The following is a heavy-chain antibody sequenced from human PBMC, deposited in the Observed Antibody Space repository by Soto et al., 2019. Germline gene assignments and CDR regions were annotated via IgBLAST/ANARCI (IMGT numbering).Heavy chain of an antibody. CDR2: IIPIFGTA. D-gene: IGHD4-17*01. CDR1: GGTFSSYA. Sequence: QVQLVQSGAEVKKPGSSVKVSCKASGGTFSSYAISWVRQAPGQGLEWMGGIIPIFGTANYAQKFQGRVTITAVESTSTAYMELSSLRSEDTAVYYCALEPPLGGTTPAFDPWGQGTLVTVSS. J-gene: IGHJ5*02. V-gene: IGHV1-69*01. CDR3: ALEPPLGGTTPAFDP.